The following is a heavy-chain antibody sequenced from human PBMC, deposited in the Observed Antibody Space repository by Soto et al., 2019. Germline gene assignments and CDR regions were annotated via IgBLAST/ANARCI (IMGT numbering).Heavy chain of an antibody. D-gene: IGHD6-13*01. CDR2: INPSAGST. J-gene: IGHJ4*02. V-gene: IGHV1-46*01. CDR3: ATVSYSSSWYPYFDY. CDR1: GYTFTSHY. Sequence: ASVKVSCKASGYTFTSHYMHWVRQAPGQGLEWMGLINPSAGSTIYAQKFQGRVTMTEDTSTDTAYMELSSLRSEDTAVYYCATVSYSSSWYPYFDYWGQGTLVTVSS.